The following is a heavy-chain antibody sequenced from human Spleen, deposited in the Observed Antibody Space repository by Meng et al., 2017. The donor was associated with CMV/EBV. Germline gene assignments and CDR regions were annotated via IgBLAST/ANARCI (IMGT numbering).Heavy chain of an antibody. CDR2: IYYSGST. V-gene: IGHV4-39*07. Sequence: SETLSLTCTVSGGSISSSSYYWGWIRQPPGKGLEWIGSIYYSGSTYYNPSLKSRVTISVDTSKNQFSLKLSSVTAADTAVYYCARFRQVMYYDFPDYFDSWGQGTLVTVSS. J-gene: IGHJ4*02. CDR1: GGSISSSSYY. CDR3: ARFRQVMYYDFPDYFDS. D-gene: IGHD3-3*01.